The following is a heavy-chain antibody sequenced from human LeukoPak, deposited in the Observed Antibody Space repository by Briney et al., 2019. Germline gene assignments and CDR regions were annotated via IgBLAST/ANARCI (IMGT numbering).Heavy chain of an antibody. D-gene: IGHD6-19*01. CDR2: IYYSGGT. Sequence: KSSETLSLTCTVSGGSISSSSYSWGWIRQPPGKGLEWIGSIYYSGGTYYNPSLKSRVTISVDTSKNQFSLKLSSVTAADTAVYYCSRSVAGTGDFDYWGQGTLVTVSS. V-gene: IGHV4-39*01. CDR1: GGSISSSSYS. J-gene: IGHJ4*02. CDR3: SRSVAGTGDFDY.